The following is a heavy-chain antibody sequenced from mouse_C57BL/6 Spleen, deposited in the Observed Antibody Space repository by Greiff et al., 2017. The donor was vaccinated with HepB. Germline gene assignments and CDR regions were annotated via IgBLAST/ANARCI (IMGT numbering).Heavy chain of an antibody. CDR3: ARDPPYDGHFDY. J-gene: IGHJ2*01. V-gene: IGHV5-4*01. Sequence: EVQGVESGGGLVKPGGSLKLSCAASGFTFSSYAMSWVRQTPEKRLEWVATISDGGSYTYYPDNVKGRFTISRDNAKTNLYLQMSHLKSEDTAMYYCARDPPYDGHFDYWGQGTTLTVSS. D-gene: IGHD2-3*01. CDR2: ISDGGSYT. CDR1: GFTFSSYA.